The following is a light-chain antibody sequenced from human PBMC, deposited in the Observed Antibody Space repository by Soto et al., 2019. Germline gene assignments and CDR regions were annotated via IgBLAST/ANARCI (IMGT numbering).Light chain of an antibody. CDR1: QSVRSHY. J-gene: IGKJ1*01. Sequence: LTLTAGTLTLPPGKETTHSRRTSQSVRSHYVAWYQQQPGQAPRLLIFVASPKAACILALFSGSASGTDFTLSICRLVPDDFTVYYWRGYTNWSQAFRHGTKVDIK. CDR2: VAS. V-gene: IGKV3-20*01. CDR3: RGYTNWSQA.